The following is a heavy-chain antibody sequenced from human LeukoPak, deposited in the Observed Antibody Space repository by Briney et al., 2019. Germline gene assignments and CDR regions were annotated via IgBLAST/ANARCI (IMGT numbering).Heavy chain of an antibody. J-gene: IGHJ4*02. D-gene: IGHD5-18*01. Sequence: PGGSLRLSCEASGFTFGSHAMYWVRQAPGKGLEWVAGIFGSGGSPHYADSVKSRFTISRDNSRNTVYLQINSLRAEDTAVYYCGKTTVGYSSGQKPAWPVDYWGQGTLVTVSS. CDR3: GKTTVGYSSGQKPAWPVDY. CDR1: GFTFGSHA. V-gene: IGHV3-23*01. CDR2: IFGSGGSP.